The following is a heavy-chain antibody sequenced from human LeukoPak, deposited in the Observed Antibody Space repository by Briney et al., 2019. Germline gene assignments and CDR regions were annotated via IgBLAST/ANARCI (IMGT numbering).Heavy chain of an antibody. D-gene: IGHD2/OR15-2a*01. CDR3: ARDFYGFRGYFDY. V-gene: IGHV3-20*04. CDR1: GFTFSSYS. CDR2: INWNGGST. Sequence: GGSLRLSCAASGFTFSSYSMNWVRQAPGKGLEWVSGINWNGGSTGYADSVKGRFTISRDNAKNSLYLQMNSLRAEDTALYYCARDFYGFRGYFDYWGQGTLVTVSS. J-gene: IGHJ4*02.